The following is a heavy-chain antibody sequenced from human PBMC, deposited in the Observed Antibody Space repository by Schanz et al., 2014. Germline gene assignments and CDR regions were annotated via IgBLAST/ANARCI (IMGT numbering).Heavy chain of an antibody. CDR2: IYYSGST. Sequence: QVQLQESGPGLVKPSQTLSLTCAVSGGSISSGGYTWSWIRQPPGKGLEWIGYIYYSGSTYYNPSLKSRVTMSVDTSKNQFSLKLSSVTAADTAVYYCATGVGSYALNAFDIWGQGTMVTVSS. CDR3: ATGVGSYALNAFDI. V-gene: IGHV4-30-4*07. J-gene: IGHJ3*02. CDR1: GGSISSGGYT. D-gene: IGHD1-26*01.